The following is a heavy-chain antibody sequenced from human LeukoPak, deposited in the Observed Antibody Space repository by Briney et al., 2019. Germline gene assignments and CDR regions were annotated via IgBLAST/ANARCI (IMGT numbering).Heavy chain of an antibody. D-gene: IGHD4-17*01. Sequence: ASVKVSCKASGYTFTSYGISWVRPAPGQGLEWMGWISAYNGNTNYAQKLQGRVTMTTDTSTSTAYMELRSLRSDDTAVYYCARDYGDYVGSDYYYGMDVWGQGTTVTASS. CDR1: GYTFTSYG. CDR2: ISAYNGNT. CDR3: ARDYGDYVGSDYYYGMDV. V-gene: IGHV1-18*01. J-gene: IGHJ6*02.